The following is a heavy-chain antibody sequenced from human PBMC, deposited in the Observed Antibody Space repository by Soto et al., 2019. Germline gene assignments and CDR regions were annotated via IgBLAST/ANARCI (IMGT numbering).Heavy chain of an antibody. J-gene: IGHJ6*02. CDR3: AKEGSSTSEYGMDV. V-gene: IGHV3-30*18. Sequence: GSLRLSCAASGFTFSSNGMHWVRQAPGKGLEWVAVISYDGSNKYYADSVKGRFTISRDNSKNTLYLQMNSLRAEDTAVYYCAKEGSSTSEYGMDVWGQGTTVTVSS. CDR2: ISYDGSNK. D-gene: IGHD2-2*01. CDR1: GFTFSSNG.